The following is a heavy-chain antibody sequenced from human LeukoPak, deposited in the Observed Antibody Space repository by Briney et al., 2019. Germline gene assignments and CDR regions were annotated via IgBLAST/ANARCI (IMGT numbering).Heavy chain of an antibody. CDR2: INHSGST. CDR1: GGSFSGYY. V-gene: IGHV4-34*01. D-gene: IGHD3-3*01. J-gene: IGHJ6*03. CDR3: ARGRGFGVVIPYYYYYMDV. Sequence: PSETLSLTCAVYGGSFSGYYWSWIRQPPGKGLEWIGEINHSGSTNYNPSLKSRVTISVDTSKNQFSLKLSSVTAADTAVYYCARGRGFGVVIPYYYYYMDVWGKGTTVTASS.